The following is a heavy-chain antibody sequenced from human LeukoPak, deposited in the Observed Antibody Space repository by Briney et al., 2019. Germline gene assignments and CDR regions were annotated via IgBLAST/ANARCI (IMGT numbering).Heavy chain of an antibody. CDR3: ARDLIWNYGDWNYGQHSGY. J-gene: IGHJ4*02. D-gene: IGHD1-7*01. CDR2: ISSSSSYI. V-gene: IGHV3-21*01. Sequence: PGGSLRLSCAASGFTFSSYSMNWVRQAPGKGLEWVSSISSSSSYIYYADSVKGRFTISRDNAKNSLYLQMNSLRAEDTAVYYCARDLIWNYGDWNYGQHSGYWGQGTLVTVSS. CDR1: GFTFSSYS.